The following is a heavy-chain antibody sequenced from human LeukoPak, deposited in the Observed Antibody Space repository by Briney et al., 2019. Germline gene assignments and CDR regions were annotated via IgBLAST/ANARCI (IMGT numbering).Heavy chain of an antibody. Sequence: PSETLSLTCTVSGGSISSYYWNWIRQPAGKGLEWIGRIYTSGSTNYNPSLKSRVTMSVDTSKNQFSLKLSSVTAADTAVYYCASTQYCSGGSCYGSDYWGQGTLVTVSS. CDR1: GGSISSYY. CDR2: IYTSGST. CDR3: ASTQYCSGGSCYGSDY. V-gene: IGHV4-4*07. D-gene: IGHD2-15*01. J-gene: IGHJ4*02.